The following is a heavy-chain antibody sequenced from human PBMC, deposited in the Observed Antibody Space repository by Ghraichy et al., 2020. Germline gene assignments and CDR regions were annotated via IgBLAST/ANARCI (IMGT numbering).Heavy chain of an antibody. V-gene: IGHV3-7*03. Sequence: GGSLRLSCAASGFTFSSYWMSWVHQAPGKGLEWVANIKQDGSEKYYVDSVKGRFTISRDNAKNSLYLQMNSLRAEDTAVYYCARDGYYYGSGSSDGMDVWGQGTTVTVSS. J-gene: IGHJ6*02. CDR3: ARDGYYYGSGSSDGMDV. CDR1: GFTFSSYW. D-gene: IGHD3-10*01. CDR2: IKQDGSEK.